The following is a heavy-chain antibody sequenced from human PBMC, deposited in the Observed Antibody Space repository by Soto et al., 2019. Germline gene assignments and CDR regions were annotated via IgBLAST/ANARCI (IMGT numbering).Heavy chain of an antibody. CDR2: INHSGST. Sequence: SETLSLTCAVYGGSFSGYYWSWIRQPPGKGLEWIGEINHSGSTNYNPSLKSRVTISVDTSKNQFSLKLSSVTAADTAVYYCARVVGATKDYYYYYGMDVWGQGTTVTVSS. J-gene: IGHJ6*02. D-gene: IGHD1-26*01. CDR1: GGSFSGYY. V-gene: IGHV4-34*01. CDR3: ARVVGATKDYYYYYGMDV.